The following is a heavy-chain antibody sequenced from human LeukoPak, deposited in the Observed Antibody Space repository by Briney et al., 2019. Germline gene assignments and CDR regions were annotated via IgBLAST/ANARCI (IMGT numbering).Heavy chain of an antibody. CDR3: ARAKLGYCSGGSCYPSFDY. CDR1: GFTFSSDW. Sequence: GGSLRLSCAASGFTFSSDWMSWVRQAPGKGLEWVANIKQDGSEEYYVDSVKGRFTISRDNAKNSLYLQMNNLRAENTAVSYCARAKLGYCSGGSCYPSFDYWGQGTLVTVSS. J-gene: IGHJ4*02. V-gene: IGHV3-7*05. CDR2: IKQDGSEE. D-gene: IGHD2-15*01.